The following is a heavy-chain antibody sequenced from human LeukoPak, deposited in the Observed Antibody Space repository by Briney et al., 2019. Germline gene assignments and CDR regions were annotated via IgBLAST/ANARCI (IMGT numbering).Heavy chain of an antibody. D-gene: IGHD2-21*01. J-gene: IGHJ4*02. CDR3: ARWVSQYYFDY. Sequence: GGSLRLSCEASGFTLSYYWMSWVRQAPGKGLEWVANINQDGSEKYFVDSVKGRFTISRDDAQNSVFLQMDSLRVDDTAVYYCARWVSQYYFDYWGQGTHVTVSS. CDR2: INQDGSEK. CDR1: GFTLSYYW. V-gene: IGHV3-7*01.